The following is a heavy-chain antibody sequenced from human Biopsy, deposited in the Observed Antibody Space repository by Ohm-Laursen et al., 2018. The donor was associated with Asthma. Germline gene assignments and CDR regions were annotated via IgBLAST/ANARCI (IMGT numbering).Heavy chain of an antibody. CDR3: ARATSTWSQSGPHYFDH. CDR1: PGSISDYW. D-gene: IGHD6-13*01. J-gene: IGHJ4*02. V-gene: IGHV4-59*07. Sequence: SDTLSLTCTVSPGSISDYWWNWIRQFPGKGLEWIGYVYSTGSTMYNPSLKSRVTISADTSINQVSLKLSSVTAADTAVYYCARATSTWSQSGPHYFDHWGQGALVTVSS. CDR2: VYSTGST.